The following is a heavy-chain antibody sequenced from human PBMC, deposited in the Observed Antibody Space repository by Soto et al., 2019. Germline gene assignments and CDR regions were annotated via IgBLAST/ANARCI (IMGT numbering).Heavy chain of an antibody. Sequence: PGGSLRLSCAASGFTFSSYAMSWVRQAPGKGLEWVSAIGGSGGSTYYADSVKGRFTTSRDNSKNTLYLQMNSLRAEDTAVYYCAKGGNGSSSTYYYYGMDVWGQGTTVTVSS. CDR1: GFTFSSYA. D-gene: IGHD6-6*01. CDR3: AKGGNGSSSTYYYYGMDV. J-gene: IGHJ6*02. CDR2: IGGSGGST. V-gene: IGHV3-23*01.